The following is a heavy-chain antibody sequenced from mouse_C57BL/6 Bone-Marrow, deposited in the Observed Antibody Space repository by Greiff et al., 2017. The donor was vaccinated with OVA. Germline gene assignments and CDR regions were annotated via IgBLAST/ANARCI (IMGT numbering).Heavy chain of an antibody. D-gene: IGHD2-3*01. CDR1: GYAFSSSW. J-gene: IGHJ2*01. CDR2: IYPGDGDT. Sequence: VKLQESGPELVKPGASVKISCKASGYAFSSSWMNWVKQRPGKGLEWIGRIYPGDGDTNYNGQFKGKATLTADKSSSPASMQLSSLTSEDSAVYCCARHEDGYYASYFDYWGQGTTLTVSS. CDR3: ARHEDGYYASYFDY. V-gene: IGHV1-82*01.